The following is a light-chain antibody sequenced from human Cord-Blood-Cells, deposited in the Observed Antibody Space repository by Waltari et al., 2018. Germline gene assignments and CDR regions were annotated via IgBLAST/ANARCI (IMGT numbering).Light chain of an antibody. Sequence: DIQMTQSPSSLSASVGDRVTSTCQASQDISNYVNWYQQKPGKAPKLLIYDASNLETGVPSRFSGSGSGTDFTFSISSLQPEDIATYYCQQYDNLRYSFGQGTKLEIK. J-gene: IGKJ2*03. CDR2: DAS. V-gene: IGKV1-33*01. CDR3: QQYDNLRYS. CDR1: QDISNY.